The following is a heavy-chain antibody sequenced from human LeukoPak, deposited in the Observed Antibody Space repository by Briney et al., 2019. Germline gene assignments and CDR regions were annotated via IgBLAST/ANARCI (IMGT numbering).Heavy chain of an antibody. CDR3: AAYYYGSSGFDP. J-gene: IGHJ5*02. CDR1: GFTFDDYA. V-gene: IGHV3-9*01. Sequence: GRSLRLSCAASGFTFDDYAMHWVRQAPGKGLEWVSGTSWNSDNIGYADSVKGRFTISRDNAKKSLYLQMNSLRADDTALYYCAAYYYGSSGFDPWGQGTLVTVSS. CDR2: TSWNSDNI. D-gene: IGHD3-10*01.